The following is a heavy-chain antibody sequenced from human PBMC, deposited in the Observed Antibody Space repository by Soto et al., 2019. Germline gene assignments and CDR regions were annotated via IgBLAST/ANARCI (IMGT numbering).Heavy chain of an antibody. V-gene: IGHV3-73*02. Sequence: EGQLVESGGGLVQPGGSLKLSCAASGFTFGGSAMHWVRQASGKGLEWVGHIRSKTNSYATAYAESVKGRFTISRDDSMNTAYMQMNSLKTEGTGLYFFTRQTHAVQWLVVPTDYNFDYWGQGTLVTVSS. J-gene: IGHJ4*02. D-gene: IGHD6-19*01. CDR1: GFTFGGSA. CDR3: TRQTHAVQWLVVPTDYNFDY. CDR2: IRSKTNSYAT.